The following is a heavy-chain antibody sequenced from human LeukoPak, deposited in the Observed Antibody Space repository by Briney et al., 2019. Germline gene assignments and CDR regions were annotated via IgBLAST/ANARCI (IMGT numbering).Heavy chain of an antibody. V-gene: IGHV3-23*01. Sequence: GGSLRLSCEASGFSFSIFAMNWVRQAPGKGLEWVSAISGSGGSTYYADSVKGRFTISRDNSKNTLYLQMNSLRAEDTAVYYCAKHGAAAGRWSDYWGQGTLVTVSS. CDR3: AKHGAAAGRWSDY. CDR2: ISGSGGST. CDR1: GFSFSIFA. J-gene: IGHJ4*02. D-gene: IGHD6-13*01.